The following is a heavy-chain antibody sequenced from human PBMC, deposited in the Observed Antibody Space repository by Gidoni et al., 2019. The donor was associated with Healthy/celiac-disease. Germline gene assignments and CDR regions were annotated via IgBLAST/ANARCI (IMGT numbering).Heavy chain of an antibody. J-gene: IGHJ5*02. D-gene: IGHD2-21*01. Sequence: SDSYTNYSPSFQGHVTISADKSISTAYLQWSSLKASDTAMYYCASASAAILWGGFDPWGQGTLVTVSS. CDR3: ASASAAILWGGFDP. CDR2: SDSYT. V-gene: IGHV5-10-1*01.